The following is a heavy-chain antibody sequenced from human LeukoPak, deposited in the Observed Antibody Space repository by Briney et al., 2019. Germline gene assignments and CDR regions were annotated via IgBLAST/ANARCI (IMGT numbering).Heavy chain of an antibody. Sequence: ASVKVSCKVSGYTLTELSMHWVRQAPGKGLEWMGGFDPEDGETIYAQKFQGRVTMTEDTSTDTAYMELSSLRSEDTAVYYCATAPLHYYDSSGHYTPVISRSFDYWGQGTLVTVSS. CDR2: FDPEDGET. J-gene: IGHJ4*02. CDR3: ATAPLHYYDSSGHYTPVISRSFDY. CDR1: GYTLTELS. V-gene: IGHV1-24*01. D-gene: IGHD3-22*01.